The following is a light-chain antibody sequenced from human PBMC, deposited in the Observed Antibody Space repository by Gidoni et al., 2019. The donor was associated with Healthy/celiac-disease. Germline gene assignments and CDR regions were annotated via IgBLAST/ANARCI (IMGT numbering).Light chain of an antibody. V-gene: IGKV3-20*01. Sequence: VLTQSPGTLSLSPGARATLSCRASQSVSSSYLAWYQQKPGQAPRLLIYGASSRATGIPDRFSVSGSGTDFTLTISRLEAEDFAVYYCQQYGSSPWTFGQGTKVEIK. CDR3: QQYGSSPWT. CDR2: GAS. CDR1: QSVSSSY. J-gene: IGKJ1*01.